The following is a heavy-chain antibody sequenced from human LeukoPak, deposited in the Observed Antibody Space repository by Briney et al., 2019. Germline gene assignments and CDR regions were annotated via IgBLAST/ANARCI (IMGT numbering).Heavy chain of an antibody. CDR2: ITHSGGT. Sequence: KPSETLSLTCTVSGGSLNSYYWSWIRQTPGKGLEWIGFITHSGGTDFDSSLGGRVTISVDTSKNQFSLRLTSMTAADTAVYFCARGRISNWGFEVTLFDAWGQGVLVTVSS. V-gene: IGHV4-59*01. J-gene: IGHJ4*02. CDR1: GGSLNSYY. D-gene: IGHD7-27*01. CDR3: ARGRISNWGFEVTLFDA.